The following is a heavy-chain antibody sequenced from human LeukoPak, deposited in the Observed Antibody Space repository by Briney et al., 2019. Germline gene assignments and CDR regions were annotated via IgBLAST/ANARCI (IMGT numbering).Heavy chain of an antibody. V-gene: IGHV1-2*02. Sequence: ASVKVSCKASGYTFTGYYMHWVRQAPGQGLERMGWINPNSGGTNYAQKFQGRVTMTRDTSISTAYMELSRLRSDDTAVYYCARDLAVGEQWLVRRYYYYYGMDVWGQGTTVTVSS. CDR2: INPNSGGT. D-gene: IGHD6-19*01. J-gene: IGHJ6*02. CDR1: GYTFTGYY. CDR3: ARDLAVGEQWLVRRYYYYYGMDV.